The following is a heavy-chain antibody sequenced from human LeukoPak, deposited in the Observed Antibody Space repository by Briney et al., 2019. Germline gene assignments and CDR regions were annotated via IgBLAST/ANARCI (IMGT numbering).Heavy chain of an antibody. CDR2: ISSSGGTI. CDR1: GFTLSDYY. D-gene: IGHD4-17*01. CDR3: ARMVNYGGNSYYYYGMDV. V-gene: IGHV3-11*01. Sequence: GGSLRLSCAASGFTLSDYYMSWIRQAPGKGLEWVSYISSSGGTIYYADSVEGRFTISRDNAKNSLYLQMNSLRAEDTAVYYCARMVNYGGNSYYYYGMDVWGQGTTVTVSS. J-gene: IGHJ6*02.